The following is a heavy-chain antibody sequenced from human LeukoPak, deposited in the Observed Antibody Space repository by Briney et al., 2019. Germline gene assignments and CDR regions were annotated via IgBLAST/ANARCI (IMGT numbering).Heavy chain of an antibody. J-gene: IGHJ6*03. CDR2: FDPEDGET. CDR3: ARGSRGYVYYYYYMDV. V-gene: IGHV1-24*01. D-gene: IGHD5-12*01. Sequence: AASVKVSCKVSGYTLTELSMHWVRQAPGRGLEWMGGFDPEDGETIYAQKFQGRVTMTEDTSTDTAYMELSSLRSEDTAVYYCARGSRGYVYYYYYMDVWGKGTTVTISS. CDR1: GYTLTELS.